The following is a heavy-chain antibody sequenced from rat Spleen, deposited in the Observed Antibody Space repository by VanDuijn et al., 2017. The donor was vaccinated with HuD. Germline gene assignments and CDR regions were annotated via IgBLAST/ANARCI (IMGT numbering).Heavy chain of an antibody. CDR3: AKGGGEGYMDA. D-gene: IGHD1-11*01. J-gene: IGHJ4*01. V-gene: IGHV5-7*01. CDR2: IIYDGSSS. CDR1: GFTFSDYA. Sequence: EVQLVESGGGLVQPGGSLKLSCAASGFTFSDYAMAWVRQAPKKGLEWVATIIYDGSSSYYRDSVKGRFTISRDSAKSTLYLQMDSLRSEDTATYYCAKGGGEGYMDAWGQGASVTVSS.